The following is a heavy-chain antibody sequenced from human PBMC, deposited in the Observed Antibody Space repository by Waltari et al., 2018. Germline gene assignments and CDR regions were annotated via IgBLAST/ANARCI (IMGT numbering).Heavy chain of an antibody. V-gene: IGHV5-51*01. Sequence: LEWMGIIYPGDSDTRYSPSFQGQVTISADKSISTAYLQWSSLKASDTAMYYCARHKYGMDVWGQGTTVTVSS. J-gene: IGHJ6*02. CDR2: IYPGDSDT. CDR3: ARHKYGMDV.